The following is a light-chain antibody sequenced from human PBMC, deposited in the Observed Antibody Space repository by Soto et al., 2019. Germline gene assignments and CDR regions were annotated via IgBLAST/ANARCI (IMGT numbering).Light chain of an antibody. V-gene: IGKV1-39*01. CDR2: AAS. CDR1: QSISSY. CDR3: QQSYSTPLT. J-gene: IGKJ1*01. Sequence: DIQMTQSPSSLTASVGDRVTITCRASQSISSYLNWYQQKPGKAPKLLIYAASSLQSGFPSRFSGSGSGTDFTLIISSLQPEDFATYYCQQSYSTPLTFGQGTKVDIK.